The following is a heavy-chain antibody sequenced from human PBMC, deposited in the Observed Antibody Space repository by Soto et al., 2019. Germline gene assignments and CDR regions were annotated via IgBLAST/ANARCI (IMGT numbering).Heavy chain of an antibody. CDR2: IYYSGSA. J-gene: IGHJ5*02. CDR3: ARVVGATTGWFDP. D-gene: IGHD1-26*01. V-gene: IGHV4-30-4*01. Sequence: QVQLQESGPGLVKPSQTLSLTCTVSGGSISSGDYFWTWIRQPPGKGLEWIGYIYYSGSAYYNPSLKSRLTISVDSSKNQFSLKLSSVTAADTAVYYCARVVGATTGWFDPWGQGTLVTVSS. CDR1: GGSISSGDYF.